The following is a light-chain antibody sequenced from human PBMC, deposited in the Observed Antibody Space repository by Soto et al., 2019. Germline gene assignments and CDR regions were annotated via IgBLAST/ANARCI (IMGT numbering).Light chain of an antibody. CDR1: KLGDKF. V-gene: IGLV3-1*01. CDR3: QTWDSSTVV. J-gene: IGLJ2*01. Sequence: SYELTQPPSVSVSPGQTASITCSGDKLGDKFVCWYQQKPGQSPVLVIYQDTNRPSGIPERFSGSNSGNTATLTISGTQAMDEADYYCQTWDSSTVVFGGGTKVTVL. CDR2: QDT.